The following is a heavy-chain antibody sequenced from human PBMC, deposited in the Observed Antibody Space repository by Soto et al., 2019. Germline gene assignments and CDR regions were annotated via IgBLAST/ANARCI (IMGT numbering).Heavy chain of an antibody. J-gene: IGHJ6*02. V-gene: IGHV1-69*08. CDR3: AREQVILGTYGMDV. Sequence: QVQLVQSGAEVKKPGSSVKVSCKASGGTFSSYTISWVRQAPGQGLEWMGRIIPILGIADYAQNFQGRVTITADKSTSTAYMELSSLRSEDTAVYYCAREQVILGTYGMDVWDQGTTVTVSS. CDR1: GGTFSSYT. D-gene: IGHD2-15*01. CDR2: IIPILGIA.